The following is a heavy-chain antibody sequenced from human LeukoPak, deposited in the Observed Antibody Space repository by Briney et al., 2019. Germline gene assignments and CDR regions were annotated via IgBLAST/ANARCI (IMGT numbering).Heavy chain of an antibody. CDR2: ITSSGSPT. D-gene: IGHD2-15*01. CDR1: GFTLSTYE. CDR3: ARDISSSTRAFDI. J-gene: IGHJ3*02. V-gene: IGHV3-48*03. Sequence: PGGSLRLSCAASGFTLSTYEMTWVRQAPGKGLEWISFITSSGSPTLYADSVKGRFSIFRDTAKSSLFLQVNNLRGEDTAVYYCARDISSSTRAFDIWGQGTMVTVS.